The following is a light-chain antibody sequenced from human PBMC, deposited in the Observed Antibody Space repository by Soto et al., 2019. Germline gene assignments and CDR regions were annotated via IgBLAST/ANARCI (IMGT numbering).Light chain of an antibody. J-gene: IGLJ3*02. CDR2: RTS. CDR1: TGAVTSDYY. CDR3: VLLYGGAWV. V-gene: IGLV7-43*01. Sequence: QAVVTQEPSLTVSPGGTVTLTCALTTGAVTSDYYPNWFQRRPGQALRTLIYRTSNKNSWTPARFSGSLLGGKAALTLSGVQPEDEADYYCVLLYGGAWVFGGGTKLTVL.